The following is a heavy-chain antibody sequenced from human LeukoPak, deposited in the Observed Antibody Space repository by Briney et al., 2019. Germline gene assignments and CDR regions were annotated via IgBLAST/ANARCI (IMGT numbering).Heavy chain of an antibody. CDR2: INWNGGST. J-gene: IGHJ6*03. D-gene: IGHD3-10*01. V-gene: IGHV3-20*04. Sequence: PGGSLRLSCAASGFTFDDYGMSWVRQAPGKGLEWVSGINWNGGSTGYADSVKGRFTISRDNSKNTLYLQMNSLRAEDTAVYYCAKDTPLWFGDSYYYYYYMDVWGKGTTVTISS. CDR3: AKDTPLWFGDSYYYYYYMDV. CDR1: GFTFDDYG.